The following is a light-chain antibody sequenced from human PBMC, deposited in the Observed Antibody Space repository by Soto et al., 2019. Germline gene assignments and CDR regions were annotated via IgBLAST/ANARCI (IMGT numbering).Light chain of an antibody. J-gene: IGKJ4*01. Sequence: DIQMTQSPSSLSASVGDRVTITCRASQSISSYLNWYQQKPGKAPKLLIYAASSVQSGDPSRFSGSGSGTDFTLTISSLQPEDFATYYCQQSYSTPLTFGGGTKVEIK. CDR1: QSISSY. V-gene: IGKV1-39*01. CDR2: AAS. CDR3: QQSYSTPLT.